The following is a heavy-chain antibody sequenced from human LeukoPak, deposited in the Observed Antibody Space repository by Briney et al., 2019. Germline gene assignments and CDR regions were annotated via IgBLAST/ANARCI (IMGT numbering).Heavy chain of an antibody. V-gene: IGHV3-21*01. CDR1: GFTFKSYT. D-gene: IGHD2-2*01. J-gene: IGHJ6*02. Sequence: GGSLRLSCAASGFTFKSYTMNWVRQAPGKGLEWVSSITSSLSYISYADSVKGRFTISRDNAKDSLSLQMNSLRAEDTAVYYCARDFGRTSDWQPRLYYGMDVWGQGTTVTVSS. CDR2: ITSSLSYI. CDR3: ARDFGRTSDWQPRLYYGMDV.